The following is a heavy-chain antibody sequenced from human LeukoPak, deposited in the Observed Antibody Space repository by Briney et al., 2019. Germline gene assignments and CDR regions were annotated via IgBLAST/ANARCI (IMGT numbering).Heavy chain of an antibody. CDR3: AGSYFYDGNRYFDY. Sequence: PSETLSLTCNVSGGSITSYYWNWIRQPPGKRLEWIGYIYYTGSTNSNPSLRSRVTMSLDTSKNQFSLKLSSVTATDTARYYCAGSYFYDGNRYFDYWGQGALVTVSS. CDR2: IYYTGST. V-gene: IGHV4-59*08. J-gene: IGHJ4*02. CDR1: GGSITSYY. D-gene: IGHD3-22*01.